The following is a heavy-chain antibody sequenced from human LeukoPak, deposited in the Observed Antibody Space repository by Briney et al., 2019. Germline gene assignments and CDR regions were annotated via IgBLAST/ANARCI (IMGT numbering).Heavy chain of an antibody. D-gene: IGHD3/OR15-3a*01. CDR2: INSDGIST. J-gene: IGHJ5*02. CDR3: AGETGTGFDP. CDR1: GFTFSRYW. Sequence: PGGSLRLSCAASGFTFSRYWMHWVRQAPGKGLVWVARINSDGISTSYADSVKGRFTISRDNAKNTLYLQMDSLRAEDTAVYFCAGETGTGFDPWGQGTLATVS. V-gene: IGHV3-74*01.